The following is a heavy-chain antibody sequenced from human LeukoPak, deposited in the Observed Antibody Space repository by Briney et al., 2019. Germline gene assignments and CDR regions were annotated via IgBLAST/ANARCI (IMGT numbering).Heavy chain of an antibody. V-gene: IGHV3-7*01. CDR2: IKQDGSEK. CDR1: GFTFSIYW. CDR3: ARGYYYDSSGYYQGYFDY. Sequence: PGGSLRLSCAASGFTFSIYWMSWVRQAPGKGLEWVANIKQDGSEKYYVDSVKGRFTISRDNAKNSLYLQMNSLRAEDTAVYYCARGYYYDSSGYYQGYFDYWGQGTLVTVSS. D-gene: IGHD3-22*01. J-gene: IGHJ4*02.